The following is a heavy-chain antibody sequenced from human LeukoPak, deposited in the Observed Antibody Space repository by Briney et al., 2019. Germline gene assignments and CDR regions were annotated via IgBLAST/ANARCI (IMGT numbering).Heavy chain of an antibody. D-gene: IGHD2-21*01. V-gene: IGHV3-48*03. CDR2: SSM. CDR3: ARAGDKGTANWYFDL. CDR1: GFTFARSE. Sequence: GGSLRLSCAAAGFTFARSEMNWVRQAPGKGLEWISSSSMYYADSVKGRFTISRENAKQTLYLQMNSLRPEDTAVYYCARAGDKGTANWYFDLWGRGTPVTVSS. J-gene: IGHJ2*01.